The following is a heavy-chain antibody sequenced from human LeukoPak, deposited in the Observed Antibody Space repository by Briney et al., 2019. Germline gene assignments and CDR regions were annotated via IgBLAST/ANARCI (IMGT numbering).Heavy chain of an antibody. D-gene: IGHD3-22*01. V-gene: IGHV3-30*18. J-gene: IGHJ4*02. CDR2: ISYDGSNK. CDR1: GFTFSNYG. Sequence: GGSLRLSCAASGFTFSNYGMHWVRQAPGKGPEWVAVISYDGSNKYYADSVKGRFTISRDNSKNTLYLQMNSLRAEDTAVYYCAKSPMIVVVIQYYFDYWGQGTLVTVSS. CDR3: AKSPMIVVVIQYYFDY.